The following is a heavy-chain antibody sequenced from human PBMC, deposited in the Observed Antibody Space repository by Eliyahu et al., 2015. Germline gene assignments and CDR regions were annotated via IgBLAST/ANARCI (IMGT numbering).Heavy chain of an antibody. V-gene: IGHV4-34*01. CDR3: ARHCSSTSCYSEQSDY. CDR2: INHSGST. Sequence: QVQLQQWGAGLLKPSETLSLTCAVYGGSFSGYYWSWIRQPPGKGLEWIGEINHSGSTNYNPSLKSRVTISVDTSKNQFSLKLSSVTAADTAVYYCARHCSSTSCYSEQSDYWGQGTLVTVSS. J-gene: IGHJ4*02. CDR1: GGSFSGYY. D-gene: IGHD2-2*01.